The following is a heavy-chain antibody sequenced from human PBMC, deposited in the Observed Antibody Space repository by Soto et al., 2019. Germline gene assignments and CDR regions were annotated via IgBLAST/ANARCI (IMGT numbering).Heavy chain of an antibody. CDR2: ISWTSGSI. J-gene: IGHJ6*02. CDR3: SKDAITMVRRVISYYGMDV. V-gene: IGHV3-9*01. CDR1: GFTFDDYA. Sequence: DVQLVESGGGLVQPGRSLRLSCAASGFTFDDYAMHWVRQAPGKGLEWVSGISWTSGSIGYADSVKGRFPISSDNAKNSQDLQMDGLRAEDTALYYCSKDAITMVRRVISYYGMDVWGQGTTVTVSS. D-gene: IGHD3-10*01.